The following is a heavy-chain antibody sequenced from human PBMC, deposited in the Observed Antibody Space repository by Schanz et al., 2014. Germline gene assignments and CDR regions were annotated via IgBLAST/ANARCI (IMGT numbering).Heavy chain of an antibody. V-gene: IGHV4-4*08. CDR3: ARDQSIVVRGAYLYYYGMDV. Sequence: QVQLQESGPGLVKPSETLSLTCTVSGDSVNSNYWNWIRQSPGRGLEWIGHFYNPGSTNYNPSLKSRATIPTASSTNQVSLNRPSVPAADTAVYFCARDQSIVVRGAYLYYYGMDVWGQGTTVTVSS. CDR1: GDSVNSNY. CDR2: FYNPGST. J-gene: IGHJ6*02. D-gene: IGHD3-10*01.